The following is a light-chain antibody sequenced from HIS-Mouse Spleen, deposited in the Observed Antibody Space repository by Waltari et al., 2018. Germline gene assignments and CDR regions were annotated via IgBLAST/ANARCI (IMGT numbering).Light chain of an antibody. CDR3: CSYAGSSTWV. CDR2: EGS. J-gene: IGLJ3*02. CDR1: SSDVGSYNL. V-gene: IGLV2-23*01. Sequence: QSALTQPASVSGSPGQSITISCPGTSSDVGSYNLVSWYPQHPGKAPKLMSYEGSKRPSGFSNRFSGSKSGNTASLTISGLQAEDEADYYCCSYAGSSTWVFGGGTKLTVL.